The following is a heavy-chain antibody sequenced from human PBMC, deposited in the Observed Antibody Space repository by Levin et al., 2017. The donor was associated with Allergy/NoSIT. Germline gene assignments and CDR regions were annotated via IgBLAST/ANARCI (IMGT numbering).Heavy chain of an antibody. Sequence: GGSLRLSCAASGFMFSDYRMNWVRQAPGKGLEWVSHISSSSNTIYYADSVKGRFTISRDNAKNSLFLQMNSLRAEDTAVYYCARDYSSGWADFYYGMDVWGQGTTVTVSS. J-gene: IGHJ6*02. D-gene: IGHD6-19*01. CDR2: ISSSSNTI. CDR1: GFMFSDYR. V-gene: IGHV3-48*01. CDR3: ARDYSSGWADFYYGMDV.